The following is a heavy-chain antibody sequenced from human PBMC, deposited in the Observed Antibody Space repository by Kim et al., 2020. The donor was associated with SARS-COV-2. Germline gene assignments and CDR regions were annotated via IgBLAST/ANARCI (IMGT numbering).Heavy chain of an antibody. J-gene: IGHJ4*02. Sequence: TYHNPSPTSRVTISVDTSKNQFSLKLSSVTAADTAVYYCARVIVPLWLDYWGQGTLVTVSS. D-gene: IGHD5-18*01. CDR3: ARVIVPLWLDY. V-gene: IGHV4-30-2*05. CDR2: T.